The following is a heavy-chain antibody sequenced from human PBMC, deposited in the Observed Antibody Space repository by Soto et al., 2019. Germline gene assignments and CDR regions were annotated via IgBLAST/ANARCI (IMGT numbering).Heavy chain of an antibody. V-gene: IGHV3-48*02. Sequence: LRLSCAASGFTFSSYSMNWVRQAPGKGLEWVSYISSSSSTIYYADSVKGRFIISRDNAKNSLYLQMNSLRDEDTAVYYCARDQDRAAAAAFVFDYWGQGTLVTVSS. CDR3: ARDQDRAAAAAFVFDY. CDR2: ISSSSSTI. D-gene: IGHD6-13*01. CDR1: GFTFSSYS. J-gene: IGHJ4*02.